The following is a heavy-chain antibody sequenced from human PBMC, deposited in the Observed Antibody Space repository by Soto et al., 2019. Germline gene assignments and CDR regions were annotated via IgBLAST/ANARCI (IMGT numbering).Heavy chain of an antibody. CDR1: GFTFSSYG. CDR3: ARSPYSVSYLAYFDY. D-gene: IGHD1-26*01. V-gene: IGHV3-30*03. J-gene: IGHJ4*02. CDR2: ISYDGSNK. Sequence: QVQLVESGGGVVQPWMSLRLSCAASGFTFSSYGMHWVRQAPGKGMEWGAVISYDGSNKYYADYVRGRFPISRDNSKNTLYLQMNSLRAEDTVVYYCARSPYSVSYLAYFDYWGQGTLVTVSS.